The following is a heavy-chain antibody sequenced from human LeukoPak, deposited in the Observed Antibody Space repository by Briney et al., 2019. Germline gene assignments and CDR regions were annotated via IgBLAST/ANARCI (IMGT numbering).Heavy chain of an antibody. Sequence: SSETLSLTCTVSGGSISSYYWSWIRQPPGKGLEWIGYIYYSGSTNYNPSLKSRVTISVDTSKNQFSLKLSSVTAADTAVYYCARGPSVGVFRYYYYYMDVWGKGTTVTISS. V-gene: IGHV4-59*01. D-gene: IGHD5/OR15-5a*01. CDR1: GGSISSYY. CDR2: IYYSGST. CDR3: ARGPSVGVFRYYYYYMDV. J-gene: IGHJ6*03.